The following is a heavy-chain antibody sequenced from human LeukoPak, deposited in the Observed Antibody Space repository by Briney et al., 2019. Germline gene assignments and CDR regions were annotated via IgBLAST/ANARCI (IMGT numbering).Heavy chain of an antibody. Sequence: GESLQISCQGSGSSFTSYWIGWVRQVPGKGLEWMGTIYPGDSDTRYSPSFQGQVTISADKSISTAYLQWSSLKASDTAMYYCARIWLGWELLRGDAFDIWGQGTMVTVSS. CDR3: ARIWLGWELLRGDAFDI. J-gene: IGHJ3*02. CDR2: IYPGDSDT. CDR1: GSSFTSYW. V-gene: IGHV5-51*01. D-gene: IGHD1-26*01.